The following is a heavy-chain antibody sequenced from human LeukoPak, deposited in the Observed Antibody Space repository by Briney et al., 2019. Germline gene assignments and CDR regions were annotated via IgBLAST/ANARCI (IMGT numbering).Heavy chain of an antibody. Sequence: SETLSLTCAVSGGSISSGGYSWSWIRQPPGKGXXXIGYIYHSGSTYYNPSLKSRVTISVDRSKNQFSLKLSSVTAADTAVYYCARVSSGSYYDWYFDLWGRGTLVTVSS. J-gene: IGHJ2*01. D-gene: IGHD1-26*01. CDR1: GGSISSGGYS. CDR3: ARVSSGSYYDWYFDL. CDR2: IYHSGST. V-gene: IGHV4-30-2*01.